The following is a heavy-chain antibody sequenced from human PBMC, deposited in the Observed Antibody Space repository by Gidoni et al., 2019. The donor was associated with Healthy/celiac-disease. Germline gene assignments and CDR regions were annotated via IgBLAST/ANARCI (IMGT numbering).Heavy chain of an antibody. CDR2: IDWDDDK. Sequence: QVTLRESGPALVKPTQTLTLTCTFSGFSLSTSGMCVSWIRQPPGKALEWLALIDWDDDKYYSTSLKTRLTISKDTSKNQVVLTMTNMDPVDTATYYCARIRDYYDSSGYKYYYYGMDVWGQGTTVTVSS. D-gene: IGHD3-22*01. CDR1: GFSLSTSGMC. CDR3: ARIRDYYDSSGYKYYYYGMDV. J-gene: IGHJ6*02. V-gene: IGHV2-70*01.